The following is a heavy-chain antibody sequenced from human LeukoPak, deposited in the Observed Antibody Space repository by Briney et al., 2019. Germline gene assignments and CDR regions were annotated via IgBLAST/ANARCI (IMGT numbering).Heavy chain of an antibody. D-gene: IGHD3-10*01. CDR1: GFTFSSYG. CDR2: ISSNGVST. J-gene: IGHJ4*02. V-gene: IGHV3-64*01. Sequence: PGGSLRLSCAASGFTFSSYGMHWVRQAPGKGLECVSGISSNGVSTYYANSVKGRFTISRDNSKNTLYLQMGSLRAEDMAVYYCARDPGSGSYAWYYFDYWGQGTLVTVSS. CDR3: ARDPGSGSYAWYYFDY.